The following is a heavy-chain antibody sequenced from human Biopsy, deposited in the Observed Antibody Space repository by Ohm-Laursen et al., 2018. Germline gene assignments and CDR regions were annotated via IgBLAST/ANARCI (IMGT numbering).Heavy chain of an antibody. CDR1: GGTVINYA. Sequence: ASVNLSCKASGGTVINYAISWVRQAPGQGLEWMGGIIPMFGTANYAQMFQGRVTISADESTSTSYMELSSLTTEDTAIYYCARGPHSGSHSCFDYWGRGTLVTVSS. CDR2: IIPMFGTA. CDR3: ARGPHSGSHSCFDY. D-gene: IGHD1-26*01. V-gene: IGHV1-69*13. J-gene: IGHJ4*02.